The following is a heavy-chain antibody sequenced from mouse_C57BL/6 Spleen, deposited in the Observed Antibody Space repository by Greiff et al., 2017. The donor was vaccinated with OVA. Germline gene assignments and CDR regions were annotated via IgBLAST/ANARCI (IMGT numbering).Heavy chain of an antibody. CDR1: GFNIKDYY. CDR3: TTTTVPYYFDY. J-gene: IGHJ2*01. CDR2: IDPEDGDT. Sequence: VQLQQSGAELVRPGASVKLSCTASGFNIKDYYMHWVKQRPEQGLEWIRRIDPEDGDTEYAPKFQGKATMTADTSSNTAYLQLSSLTSEDTAVYYCTTTTVPYYFDYWGQGTTLTVSS. V-gene: IGHV14-1*01. D-gene: IGHD1-1*01.